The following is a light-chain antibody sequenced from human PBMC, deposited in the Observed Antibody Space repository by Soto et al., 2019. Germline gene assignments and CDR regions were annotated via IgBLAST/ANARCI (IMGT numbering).Light chain of an antibody. CDR3: QQSDNFPFT. V-gene: IGKV1-33*01. CDR2: DAS. Sequence: DIQMTQSPSSLSASVGDRVTITCQASQDIKTNLNWIQQKSGKAPRLLVYDASNLETGVTSRVSGIGSGTEFTFTISSLQPEDAATYYCQQSDNFPFTFGPGTKVDI. CDR1: QDIKTN. J-gene: IGKJ3*01.